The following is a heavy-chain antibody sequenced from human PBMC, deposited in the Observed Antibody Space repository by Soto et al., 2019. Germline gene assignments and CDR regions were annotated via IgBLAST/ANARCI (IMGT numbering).Heavy chain of an antibody. D-gene: IGHD3-10*01. V-gene: IGHV3-23*01. CDR1: GFTFSSYA. J-gene: IGHJ4*02. CDR3: AKHPLLLWFGELLVETVGLFDY. Sequence: LRLSCAASGFTFSSYAMSWVRQAPGKGLEWVSAISGSGGSTYYADSVKGRFTISRDNSKNTLYLQMNSLRAEDTAVYYCAKHPLLLWFGELLVETVGLFDYWGQGTLVTVSS. CDR2: ISGSGGST.